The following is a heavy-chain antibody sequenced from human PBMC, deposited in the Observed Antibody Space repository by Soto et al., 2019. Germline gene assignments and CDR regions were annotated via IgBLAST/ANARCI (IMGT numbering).Heavy chain of an antibody. Sequence: PGGSLRLSCAASGFTFSDYYMSWIRQAPGKGLEWVSYISSSGSTIYYADSVKGRFTISRDNTRNSLYLQMDSLRAEDTAVYYCARDRWVYYYDSSGFSFDYWGLGTLVTVSS. J-gene: IGHJ4*02. CDR1: GFTFSDYY. V-gene: IGHV3-11*04. CDR2: ISSSGSTI. CDR3: ARDRWVYYYDSSGFSFDY. D-gene: IGHD3-22*01.